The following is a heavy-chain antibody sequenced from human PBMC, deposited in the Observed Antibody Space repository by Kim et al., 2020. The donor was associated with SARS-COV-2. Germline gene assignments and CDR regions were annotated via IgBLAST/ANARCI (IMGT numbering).Heavy chain of an antibody. CDR2: IYPADSET. D-gene: IGHD6-19*01. J-gene: IGHJ4*02. CDR3: ARQMRSGGWYVLDS. CDR1: GYDFPRHY. Sequence: GESLKISCKGSGYDFPRHYIAWVRQRPGKGLEWMGIIYPADSETRYNPSFEDQVTMSADESISTAYVQWSSLKASDTAMYYCARQMRSGGWYVLDSWGQGTLVTVSS. V-gene: IGHV5-51*01.